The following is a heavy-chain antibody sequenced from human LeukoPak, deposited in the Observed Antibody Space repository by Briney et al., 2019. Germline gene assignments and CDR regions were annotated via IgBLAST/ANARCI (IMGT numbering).Heavy chain of an antibody. CDR3: AKDRGYSGYYPGDFDY. Sequence: GGSLRLSCAASGFTFSNFDMHWVRQAPGKGLEWVAVISFDGGNKYYGDSVKGRFTISRDNSKNTLYLQMNSLRAEDTAVYYCAKDRGYSGYYPGDFDYWGQGTLVTVSS. D-gene: IGHD5-12*01. CDR2: ISFDGGNK. CDR1: GFTFSNFD. J-gene: IGHJ4*02. V-gene: IGHV3-30*18.